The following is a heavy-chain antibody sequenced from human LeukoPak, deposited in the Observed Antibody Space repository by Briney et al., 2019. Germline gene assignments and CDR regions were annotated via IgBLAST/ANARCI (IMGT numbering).Heavy chain of an antibody. CDR2: IYTSGST. J-gene: IGHJ3*02. CDR1: GGSISSYY. Sequence: SETLSLTCTVSGGSISSYYWSWIRQPAGKGLEWIGRIYTSGSTNYNPSLKSRVTMSVDTSKNQFSLKLSSVTAADTAVYYCARDSRYSYGPPDDAFDIWGQGTMVTVSS. CDR3: ARDSRYSYGPPDDAFDI. D-gene: IGHD5-18*01. V-gene: IGHV4-4*07.